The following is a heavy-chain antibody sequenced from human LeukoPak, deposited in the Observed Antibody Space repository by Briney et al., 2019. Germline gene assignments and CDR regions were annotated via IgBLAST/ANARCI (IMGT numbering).Heavy chain of an antibody. J-gene: IGHJ4*02. Sequence: GGSLRLSCAASGFTFGNYAIHWARQVPGEGLEWVAIITHNGGTQYYADSVKGRFTISRDNSQSTVFLQMNSLRPEDTAVYYCARDAQSGAFSDFDYWGQGTLVTVSS. CDR1: GFTFGNYA. CDR3: ARDAQSGAFSDFDY. V-gene: IGHV3-30-3*01. D-gene: IGHD1-26*01. CDR2: ITHNGGTQ.